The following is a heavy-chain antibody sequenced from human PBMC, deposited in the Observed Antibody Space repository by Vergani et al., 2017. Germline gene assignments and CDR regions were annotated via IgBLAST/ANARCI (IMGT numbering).Heavy chain of an antibody. Sequence: QVQLVESGGGEVQPGRSLRLSCSAAGFPFSDYGVHWVRQAPGKGLEWVSVISYDGNKKNYADSVKGRFTISRDNAKNMMYLQLNSLRDEDTAVYYCARDGRIDAEGTELDYWGQGTLVTVSS. D-gene: IGHD1-14*01. J-gene: IGHJ4*02. CDR1: GFPFSDYG. CDR2: ISYDGNKK. V-gene: IGHV3-30*03. CDR3: ARDGRIDAEGTELDY.